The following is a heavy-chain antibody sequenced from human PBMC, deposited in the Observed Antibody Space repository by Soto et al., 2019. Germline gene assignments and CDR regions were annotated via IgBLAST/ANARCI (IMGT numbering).Heavy chain of an antibody. Sequence: EVQLVESGGGLIQPGGSLRLSCAVSGFSVSSTYMSWVRQAPGKGLEWVSVMYSGGSAYYADSVKGRFSISRENSKNTLSLQMNCLRVEDAAVYYCARVMMVRGVVFEYWGRGTLVTVSS. CDR1: GFSVSSTY. V-gene: IGHV3-53*01. D-gene: IGHD3-10*01. CDR2: MYSGGSA. CDR3: ARVMMVRGVVFEY. J-gene: IGHJ4*02.